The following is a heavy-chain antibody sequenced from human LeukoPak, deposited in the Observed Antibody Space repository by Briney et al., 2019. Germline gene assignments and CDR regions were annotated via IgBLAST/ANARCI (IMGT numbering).Heavy chain of an antibody. D-gene: IGHD2-15*01. CDR1: GASFSGYY. J-gene: IGHJ4*02. CDR2: INHSGIT. V-gene: IGHV4-34*01. CDR3: AISHKWLLLDY. Sequence: SETLSLTCAFYGASFSGYYWRWIRKPPGKGLEWIGEINHSGITTYNPSLKSRVTISVDTSKKRFSLKLNSVTAADTAVYYCAISHKWLLLDYWGQGTLVTVSS.